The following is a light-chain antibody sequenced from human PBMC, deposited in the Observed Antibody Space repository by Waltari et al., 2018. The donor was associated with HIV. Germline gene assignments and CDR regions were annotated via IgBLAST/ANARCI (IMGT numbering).Light chain of an antibody. CDR3: QQYYSTPWT. V-gene: IGKV4-1*01. CDR1: QSILYSANNKNY. J-gene: IGKJ1*01. CDR2: WAS. Sequence: DIVIIQSSDSLTVSLGERGTINCKSSQSILYSANNKNYLTWYQQKPGQPPKLLIYWASTRESGVPDRFSGSGSGTDFTLTISSLQAEDVAVYYCQQYYSTPWTFGQGTKVEIK.